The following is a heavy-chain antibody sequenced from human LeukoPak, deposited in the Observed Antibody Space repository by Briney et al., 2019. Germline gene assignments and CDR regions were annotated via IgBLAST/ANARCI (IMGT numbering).Heavy chain of an antibody. CDR1: GFTLSTYS. D-gene: IGHD1-26*01. CDR3: GSRWYTETYYYFDR. V-gene: IGHV3-74*01. CDR2: INRNGATT. J-gene: IGHJ4*02. Sequence: PGGSLRLSCAASGFTLSTYSMNWVRQAPGQGLVWVSRINRNGATTSYAHSVKGRFTITRVDAKSTPYLEMSSLRSEDTAIYYCGSRWYTETYYYFDRWLQPTMVTDSS.